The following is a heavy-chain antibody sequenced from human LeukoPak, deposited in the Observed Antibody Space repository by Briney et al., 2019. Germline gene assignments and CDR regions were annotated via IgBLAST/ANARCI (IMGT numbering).Heavy chain of an antibody. D-gene: IGHD6-6*01. J-gene: IGHJ4*02. CDR3: AKKLGSSPGDFFDY. Sequence: GGSLRLSCAASGSIFSRYAMSWVRQAPGKGLEWVSDINDNGGGTFYADSVKGRFTVSRDNSKNTLYMQMNSLRGGDTAVYYCAKKLGSSPGDFFDYWGQGTLVTVSS. CDR1: GSIFSRYA. V-gene: IGHV3-23*01. CDR2: INDNGGGT.